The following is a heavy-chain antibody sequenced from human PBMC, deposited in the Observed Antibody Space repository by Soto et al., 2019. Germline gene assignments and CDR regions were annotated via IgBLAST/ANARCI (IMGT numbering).Heavy chain of an antibody. CDR2: ISAYNGNT. CDR1: GYTFTSYG. CDR3: TRYCSSTSCYGHVDY. J-gene: IGHJ4*02. V-gene: IGHV1-18*01. D-gene: IGHD2-2*01. Sequence: ASVKVSCKASGYTFTSYGISWVRQAPGQGLEWMGWISAYNGNTNYAQKLQGRVTMTTDTSTSTAYMELRSLRSDDTAVYYCTRYCSSTSCYGHVDYWGQGTLVTVSS.